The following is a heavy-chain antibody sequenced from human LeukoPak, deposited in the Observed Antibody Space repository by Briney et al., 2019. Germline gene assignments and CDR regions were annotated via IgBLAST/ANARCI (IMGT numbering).Heavy chain of an antibody. Sequence: SETLSLTCTVSGGSINSYYWSWIRQPAGKGLEWIGRIYSSGSTNYNPSLKSRVPMSVDTSKNQFSLKLTSVTAADTALYYCARGGKATVVTMWGQGILVTVSS. CDR1: GGSINSYY. V-gene: IGHV4-4*07. CDR3: ARGGKATVVTM. CDR2: IYSSGST. J-gene: IGHJ4*02. D-gene: IGHD4-23*01.